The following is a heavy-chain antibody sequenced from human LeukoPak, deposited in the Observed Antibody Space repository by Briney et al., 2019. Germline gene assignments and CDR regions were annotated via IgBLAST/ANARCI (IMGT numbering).Heavy chain of an antibody. D-gene: IGHD5-12*01. Sequence: GGSLRLSCAASGFTFDDYAMHWVRQAPGKGLEWVSLISWDGGSTYYADSVKGRFTISRDNSKNSLYLQMNSLRAEDTALYYCAKDAGALIVATLNFDYWGQGTLVTVSS. V-gene: IGHV3-43D*03. CDR2: ISWDGGST. J-gene: IGHJ4*02. CDR3: AKDAGALIVATLNFDY. CDR1: GFTFDDYA.